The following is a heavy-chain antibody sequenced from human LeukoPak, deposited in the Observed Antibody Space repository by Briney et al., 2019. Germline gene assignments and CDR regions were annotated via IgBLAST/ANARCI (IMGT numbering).Heavy chain of an antibody. J-gene: IGHJ3*02. V-gene: IGHV1-69*01. CDR1: GGTFSSYA. CDR2: IIPIFGTA. CDR3: ARDITTFGVVDAFDI. Sequence: SVKVSCKASGGTFSSYAISWVRQAPGQGLEWMGGIIPIFGTANYAQKFQGRVTITADESTSTAYMELSSLRSEDTAVYYCARDITTFGVVDAFDIWGQGTMVTVSS. D-gene: IGHD3-3*01.